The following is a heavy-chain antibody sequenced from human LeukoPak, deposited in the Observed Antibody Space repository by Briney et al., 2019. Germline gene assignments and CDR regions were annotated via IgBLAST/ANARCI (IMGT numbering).Heavy chain of an antibody. CDR3: VRDQSSFGSGGYGLGV. Sequence: GRSLRLSCAASGFTFSTYWMHWVRQVPGTGLVWVSRIKSDGGSTSYADSVKGRFTISRDNAKNTLYLQMNSLRAEDTAIYYCVRDQSSFGSGGYGLGVWGQGTTVTVSS. D-gene: IGHD3-10*01. CDR1: GFTFSTYW. J-gene: IGHJ6*02. V-gene: IGHV3-74*01. CDR2: IKSDGGST.